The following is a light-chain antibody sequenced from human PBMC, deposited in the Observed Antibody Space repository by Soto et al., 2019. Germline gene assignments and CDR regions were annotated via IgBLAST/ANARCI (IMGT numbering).Light chain of an antibody. CDR1: SSNIGAGYD. CDR2: GIF. Sequence: QSVLTQPPSVSGAPGQRVTISCTGSSSNIGAGYDVHWYQQLPGAAPTLLIFGIFNRPSGVSERFSGSRSGASASLVIAGLQAEDEADDFCQSYDNSLSGSEVFGTGTKLTVL. CDR3: QSYDNSLSGSEV. V-gene: IGLV1-40*01. J-gene: IGLJ1*01.